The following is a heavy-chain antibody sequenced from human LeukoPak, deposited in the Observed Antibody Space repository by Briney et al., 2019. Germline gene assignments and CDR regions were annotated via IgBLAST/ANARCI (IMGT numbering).Heavy chain of an antibody. J-gene: IGHJ4*02. Sequence: ASVKVSCKASGYTFTGYYIHWVRQAPGQGLEWMGWISPNSGDTNYAQKFQGKVTMTRDTSITTAYLEVSRVRSDDTAVYFCAIGSRDSSLDYSGQGTLVTVSS. CDR2: ISPNSGDT. V-gene: IGHV1-2*02. CDR1: GYTFTGYY. D-gene: IGHD6-13*01. CDR3: AIGSRDSSLDY.